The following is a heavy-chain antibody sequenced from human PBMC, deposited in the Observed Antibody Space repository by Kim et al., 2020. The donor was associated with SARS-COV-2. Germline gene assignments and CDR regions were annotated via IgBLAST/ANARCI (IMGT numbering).Heavy chain of an antibody. D-gene: IGHD3-22*01. CDR3: ARGGGRRGKWLLSYYFDY. V-gene: IGHV4-34*01. CDR1: GGSFSGYY. J-gene: IGHJ4*02. Sequence: SETLSLTCAVYGGSFSGYYWSWIRQPPGKGLEWIGEINHSGSTNYNPSLKSRVTISVDTSKNQFSLKLSSVTAADTAVYYCARGGGRRGKWLLSYYFDYWGQGTLVTVSS. CDR2: INHSGST.